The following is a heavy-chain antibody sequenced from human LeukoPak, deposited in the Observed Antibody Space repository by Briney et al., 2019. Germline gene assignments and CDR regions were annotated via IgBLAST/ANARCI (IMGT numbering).Heavy chain of an antibody. Sequence: GRSLRLSCAASGFTFSSYAMHWVRQAPGKGLEWVVVISYDGSNKYYADSVKGRFTISRDNSKNTLYLQMNSLRAEDTAVYYCAREWPGYYYYYGMDVWGQGTTVTVSS. J-gene: IGHJ6*02. CDR1: GFTFSSYA. CDR3: AREWPGYYYYYGMDV. V-gene: IGHV3-30-3*01. CDR2: ISYDGSNK. D-gene: IGHD5-12*01.